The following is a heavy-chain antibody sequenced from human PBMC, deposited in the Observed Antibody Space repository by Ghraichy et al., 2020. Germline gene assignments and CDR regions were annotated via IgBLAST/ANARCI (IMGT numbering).Heavy chain of an antibody. CDR2: INPNSGGT. Sequence: ASVKVSCKASGYTFTGYYMHWVRQAPGQGLEWMGWINPNSGGTNYTQKFQGRVTMTRDTSIRTVYMELSRLRSDDTAVYYCARGRPPYSSYPELVDWYFDLWGRGTLVTVSS. V-gene: IGHV1-2*02. J-gene: IGHJ2*01. D-gene: IGHD6-6*01. CDR1: GYTFTGYY. CDR3: ARGRPPYSSYPELVDWYFDL.